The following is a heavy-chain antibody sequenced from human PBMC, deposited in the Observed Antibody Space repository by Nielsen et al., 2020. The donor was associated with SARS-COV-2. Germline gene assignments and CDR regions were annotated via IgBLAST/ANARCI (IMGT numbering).Heavy chain of an antibody. CDR1: GFTFSIYS. CDR2: IDGTSSYI. Sequence: GGSLRLSCAASGFTFSIYSMTWARQAPGKGLEWVAAIDGTSSYIYHADAVKGRLTISRDNAKSSLYLQMDSLRAEDTAVYYCARRWFGSGSDREAFDIWGRGTMVTVSS. J-gene: IGHJ3*02. V-gene: IGHV3-21*06. D-gene: IGHD3-10*01. CDR3: ARRWFGSGSDREAFDI.